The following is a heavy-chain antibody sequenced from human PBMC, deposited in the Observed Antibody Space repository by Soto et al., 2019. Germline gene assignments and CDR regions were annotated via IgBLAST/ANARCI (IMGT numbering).Heavy chain of an antibody. J-gene: IGHJ6*02. D-gene: IGHD6-13*01. Sequence: ASVKVSCKASGYTFTGYYMHWVRQAPGQGLEWMGWINPNSGGTNYAQKFRGRVTMTRDTSISTAYMELSRLRSDDTAVYYCARAGGSSWYEDYYYGMDVWGQGTTVTVSS. V-gene: IGHV1-2*02. CDR3: ARAGGSSWYEDYYYGMDV. CDR2: INPNSGGT. CDR1: GYTFTGYY.